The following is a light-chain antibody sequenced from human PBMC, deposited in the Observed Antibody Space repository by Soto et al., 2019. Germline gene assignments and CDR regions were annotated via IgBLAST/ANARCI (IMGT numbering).Light chain of an antibody. V-gene: IGKV3-15*01. CDR2: GAS. CDR1: QRIGSN. J-gene: IGKJ1*01. Sequence: EIVMTQSPATLSVSPGERVTLSCRASQRIGSNLAWYQQTPGQPPRLLIYGASTRATGIPAKFSGSGSGTESTLTISSLQSEDFVLYFCQQYNDLPTFGQGTKVDIK. CDR3: QQYNDLPT.